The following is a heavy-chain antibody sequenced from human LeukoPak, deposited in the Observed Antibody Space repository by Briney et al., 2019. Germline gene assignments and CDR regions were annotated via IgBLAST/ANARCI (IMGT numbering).Heavy chain of an antibody. J-gene: IGHJ4*02. CDR2: IKQDGSEK. V-gene: IGHV3-7*01. CDR1: GFTFSSYW. CDR3: ARTYYYDSSGLEDY. Sequence: PGGSLRLSCAASGFTFSSYWMSWVRQAPGKGLEWVANIKQDGSEKYYVDSVKGRFTISRDNAKNSLYLQMNSLRAEDTAVYYCARTYYYDSSGLEDYWGQGTLVTVSS. D-gene: IGHD3-22*01.